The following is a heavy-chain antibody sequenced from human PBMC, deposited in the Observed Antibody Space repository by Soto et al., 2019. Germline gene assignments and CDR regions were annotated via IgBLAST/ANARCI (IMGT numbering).Heavy chain of an antibody. CDR1: GYTFTSYG. CDR3: ASSAAAGYWFDP. D-gene: IGHD6-13*01. V-gene: IGHV1-18*01. CDR2: ISAYNGNT. Sequence: GASVKVSCTASGYTFTSYGSSWVRQAPGQGLEWMGWISAYNGNTNYAQKLQGRVTMTTDTSTSTAYMELRSLRSDDTAVYYCASSAAAGYWFDPWGQGTLVTVSS. J-gene: IGHJ5*02.